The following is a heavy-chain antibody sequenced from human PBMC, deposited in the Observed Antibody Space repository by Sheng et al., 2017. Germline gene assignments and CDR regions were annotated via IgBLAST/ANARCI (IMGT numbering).Heavy chain of an antibody. CDR3: AKDSEIEEHYYYYMDV. D-gene: IGHD1-26*01. CDR2: ISGSGGST. CDR1: GFTFSSYA. J-gene: IGHJ6*03. V-gene: IGHV3-23*04. Sequence: EVQLVESGGGLVQPGGSLRLSCAASGFTFSSYAMSWVRQAPGKGLEWVSAISGSGGSTYYADSVKGRFTISRDNSKNTLYLQMNSLRAEDTAVYYCAKDSEIEEHYYYYMDVWGQGTTVTVSS.